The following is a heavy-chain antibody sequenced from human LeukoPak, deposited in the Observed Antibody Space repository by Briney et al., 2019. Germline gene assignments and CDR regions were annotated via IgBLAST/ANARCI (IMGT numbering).Heavy chain of an antibody. V-gene: IGHV2-70*11. CDR2: IDWDYDK. CDR1: GFLLSTSGMG. CDR3: ARIKGSGSGSDYYFDY. J-gene: IGHJ4*02. Sequence: SGPTLVNPTQTLTLTCNFSGFLLSTSGMGVSWIRQPQRKALEWLVRIDWDYDKYYSTSLKTRLTISKDTSKNQVVLTMTNMDPVDTGTYYCARIKGSGSGSDYYFDYWGQGTLVTVSS. D-gene: IGHD3-10*01.